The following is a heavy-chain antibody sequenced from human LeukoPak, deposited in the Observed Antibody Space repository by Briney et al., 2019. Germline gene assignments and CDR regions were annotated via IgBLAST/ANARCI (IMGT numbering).Heavy chain of an antibody. CDR3: ARTIREQWLTIDY. V-gene: IGHV3-7*04. CDR1: GFTLSNYW. D-gene: IGHD6-19*01. Sequence: PGGSLRLSCAASGFTLSNYWMNWVRQAPGKGLEWVANIKQDGSAKYYVDSVKGRFTISRDNAKNSLYLQMNSLGAEDTAVYYCARTIREQWLTIDYWGQGTLVTSSS. CDR2: IKQDGSAK. J-gene: IGHJ4*02.